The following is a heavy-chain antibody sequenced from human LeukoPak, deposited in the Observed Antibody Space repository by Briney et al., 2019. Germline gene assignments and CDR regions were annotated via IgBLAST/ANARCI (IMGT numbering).Heavy chain of an antibody. J-gene: IGHJ4*02. CDR1: GFTFSSYE. D-gene: IGHD6-19*01. V-gene: IGHV3-48*03. CDR2: ISSSGSTI. Sequence: PGGSLRLSCAASGFTFSSYEMNWVRQAPGKGLEWVSYISSSGSTIYYADSAKGRFTISRDNAKNSLYLQMNSLRAEDTAVYYCARDRGSGIAVAFDYWGQGTLVTVSS. CDR3: ARDRGSGIAVAFDY.